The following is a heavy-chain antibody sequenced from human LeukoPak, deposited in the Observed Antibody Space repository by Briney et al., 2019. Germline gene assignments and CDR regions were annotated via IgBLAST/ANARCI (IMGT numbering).Heavy chain of an antibody. V-gene: IGHV4-39*01. CDR3: ARHPRSGYHYGFDGFDI. J-gene: IGHJ3*02. Sequence: SETLSLTCTVSDGSIRSSSDYGGWIRQPPGKGLEWLGSISYSGSTYYNPSLKSRVTISVDTSKNQFSLNLISVTAADTALYCCARHPRSGYHYGFDGFDIWGQGTMVTVSS. CDR1: DGSIRSSSDY. CDR2: ISYSGST. D-gene: IGHD5-18*01.